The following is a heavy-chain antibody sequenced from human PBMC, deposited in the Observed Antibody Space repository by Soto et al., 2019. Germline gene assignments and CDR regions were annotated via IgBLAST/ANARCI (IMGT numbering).Heavy chain of an antibody. CDR1: GFAIGRGYY. CDR2: IYPSVSS. Sequence: SETLSLTCNVSGFAIGRGYYCSWVRQPPGKGLEWIGSIYPSVSSYHNPSLESRLTLSIDTSKNQFTLKLASVTAADTALYYCAREKVGTTFFDNWGQGTQVTVSS. V-gene: IGHV4-38-2*02. J-gene: IGHJ4*02. CDR3: AREKVGTTFFDN. D-gene: IGHD1-1*01.